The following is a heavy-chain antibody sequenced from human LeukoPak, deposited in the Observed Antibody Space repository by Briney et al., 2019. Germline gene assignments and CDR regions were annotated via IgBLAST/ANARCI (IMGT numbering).Heavy chain of an antibody. CDR3: ARERVPWGSSWYHDALDI. CDR2: ISYDGSNK. D-gene: IGHD6-13*01. J-gene: IGHJ3*02. V-gene: IGHV3-30-3*01. CDR1: GFTFSSYA. Sequence: GGSLRLSCAASGFTFSSYAMHWVRQAPGKGLEWVAVISYDGSNKYYADSVKGRFTISRDNSKNTLYLQMNSLRAEDTAVYYCARERVPWGSSWYHDALDIWGQGTMVTVSS.